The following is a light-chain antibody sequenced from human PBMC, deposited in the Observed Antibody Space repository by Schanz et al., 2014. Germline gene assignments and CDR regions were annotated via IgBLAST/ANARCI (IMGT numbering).Light chain of an antibody. CDR1: QSVSSY. V-gene: IGKV3-11*01. CDR3: QQRGNWLSGVELPLT. Sequence: EIVLTQSPATLSLSPGERATLSCRASQSVSSYLAWYQQKPGQAPRLLIYGASNRATGIPARFSGSGSGTDFSLTISSLEPEDFAVYYCQQRGNWLSGVELPLTFGGGTKVQIK. CDR2: GAS. J-gene: IGKJ4*01.